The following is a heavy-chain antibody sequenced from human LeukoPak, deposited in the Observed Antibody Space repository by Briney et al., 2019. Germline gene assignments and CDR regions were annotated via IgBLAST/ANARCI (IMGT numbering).Heavy chain of an antibody. CDR2: ISGSGGST. CDR1: GFTFSSYA. V-gene: IGHV3-23*01. Sequence: RGSLRLSCAASGFTFSSYAMSWVRQAPGKGLEWVSAISGSGGSTYYADPVKGRFTISRDNSKNTMYLQMNSLRAEDTAVYYCAKATYYDFWSGYYSFDYWGQGTMVTVSS. D-gene: IGHD3-3*01. CDR3: AKATYYDFWSGYYSFDY. J-gene: IGHJ4*02.